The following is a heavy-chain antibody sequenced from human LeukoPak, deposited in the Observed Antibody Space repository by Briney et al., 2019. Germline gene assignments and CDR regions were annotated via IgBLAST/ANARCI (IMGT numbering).Heavy chain of an antibody. V-gene: IGHV4-39*02. D-gene: IGHD5-18*01. CDR1: GGSISSSSYY. Sequence: PSETLSLTCTVSGGSISSSSYYWGWIRQPPGKGLEWIGSIYYSGSTYYNPSLKSRVTISVDTSKNQFSLKLSSVTAAGTAVYYCAREGIQLWLSAFDYWGQGTLVTVSS. CDR3: AREGIQLWLSAFDY. J-gene: IGHJ4*02. CDR2: IYYSGST.